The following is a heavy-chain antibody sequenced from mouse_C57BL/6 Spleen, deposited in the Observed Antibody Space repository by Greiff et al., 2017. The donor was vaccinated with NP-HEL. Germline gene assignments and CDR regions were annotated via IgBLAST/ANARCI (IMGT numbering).Heavy chain of an antibody. V-gene: IGHV1-64*01. CDR3: AILDSSGFSY. CDR2: IHPNSGST. D-gene: IGHD3-2*02. J-gene: IGHJ3*01. CDR1: GYTFTSYW. Sequence: VQLQQSGAELVKPGASVKLSCKASGYTFTSYWMHWVKQRPGQGLEWIGMIHPNSGSTNYNEKFKSKATLTVDKSSSTSYMQLSSLTSEDSAVYYCAILDSSGFSYWGQGTLVTVSA.